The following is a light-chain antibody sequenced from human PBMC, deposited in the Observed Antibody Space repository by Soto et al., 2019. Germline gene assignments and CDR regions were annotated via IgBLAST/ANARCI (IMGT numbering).Light chain of an antibody. CDR3: SSYTSDSTLV. Sequence: QSVLTQPASVSGSPGQSIAISCTRTSTDVGGYNYVSWYQQHPGKAPKLMIYEVSNRPSGVSNRFSGAKSGNTASLTISGLQAEDEADYYCSSYTSDSTLVFGGGTKVTVL. J-gene: IGLJ3*02. CDR2: EVS. CDR1: STDVGGYNY. V-gene: IGLV2-14*01.